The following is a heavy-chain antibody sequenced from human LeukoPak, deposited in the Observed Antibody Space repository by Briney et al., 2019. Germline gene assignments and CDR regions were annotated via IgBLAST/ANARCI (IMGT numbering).Heavy chain of an antibody. CDR3: ARWEARDTWVYDY. CDR1: GFTLSNYW. V-gene: IGHV3-7*01. Sequence: GGSLRLSCAASGFTLSNYWMSWVRQAPGKGLEWVANIKQDGSKLSYVDSVKGRFTVSRDNAKNSLYLQMNSLRAEDTAVYYCARWEARDTWVYDYWGQGTLVTVSS. D-gene: IGHD1-26*01. J-gene: IGHJ4*02. CDR2: IKQDGSKL.